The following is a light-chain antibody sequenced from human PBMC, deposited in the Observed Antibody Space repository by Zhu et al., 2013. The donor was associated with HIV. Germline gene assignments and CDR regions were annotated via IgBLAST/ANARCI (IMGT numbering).Light chain of an antibody. CDR2: GAS. Sequence: EIVMTQSPATLSVSPGERATLSCRASQSVNINLAWYQQKPGQAPRVVIYGASSRATGIPDRFSGSGSGTDFSLTISSLQPEDVAVYYCQQYYSVPPTFGRGTKVEIK. J-gene: IGKJ1*01. CDR1: QSVNIN. CDR3: QQYYSVPPT. V-gene: IGKV3D-15*01.